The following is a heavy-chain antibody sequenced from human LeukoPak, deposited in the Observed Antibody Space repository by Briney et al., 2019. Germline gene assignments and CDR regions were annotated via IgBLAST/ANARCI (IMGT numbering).Heavy chain of an antibody. Sequence: KPSETLSLTCAVYGGSFSGYYWSWIRQPPGKGLEWIGEINHSGSTNYNPSLKSRVTISVDTSKIQFSLKLSSVTAADTAVYYCARKERTYYYDSSGYYGYWGQGTLVTVSS. J-gene: IGHJ4*02. CDR3: ARKERTYYYDSSGYYGY. CDR2: INHSGST. CDR1: GGSFSGYY. V-gene: IGHV4-34*01. D-gene: IGHD3-22*01.